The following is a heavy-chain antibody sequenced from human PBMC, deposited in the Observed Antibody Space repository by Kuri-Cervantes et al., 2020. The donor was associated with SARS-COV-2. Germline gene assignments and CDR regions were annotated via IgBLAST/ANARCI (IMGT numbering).Heavy chain of an antibody. CDR2: IYPGDSDT. J-gene: IGHJ4*02. D-gene: IGHD6-13*01. CDR3: ARLNSSWYPHYFDY. CDR1: GNSFTTYW. Sequence: KVSCKHSGNSFTTYWIGWVRQMPGKGLEWMGIIYPGDSDTRYSPSFQGQVTISADKSISTAYLQWSSLKASDTAMYYCARLNSSWYPHYFDYWGQGTLVTVSS. V-gene: IGHV5-51*01.